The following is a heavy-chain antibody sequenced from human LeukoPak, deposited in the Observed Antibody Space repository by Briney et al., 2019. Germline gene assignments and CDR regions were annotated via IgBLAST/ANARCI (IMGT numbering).Heavy chain of an antibody. J-gene: IGHJ4*02. CDR1: GFNFSSYG. CDR3: AKGQISRSDRFDY. V-gene: IGHV3-23*01. Sequence: GGTLRLSCAASGFNFSSYGMTWVRQAPGKGLEWVSIISGSGRDTYYADSVKGRFTISRDKSKNTLYLQMNSLRAEDTAVYYCAKGQISRSDRFDYWGQGTLVTVSS. CDR2: ISGSGRDT. D-gene: IGHD3-3*02.